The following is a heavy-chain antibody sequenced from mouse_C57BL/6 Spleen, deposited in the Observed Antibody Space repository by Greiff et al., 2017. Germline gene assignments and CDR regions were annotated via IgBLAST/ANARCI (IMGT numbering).Heavy chain of an antibody. D-gene: IGHD2-10*02. Sequence: EVKLVESGGGLVQPGGSLSLSCAASGFTFTDYYMSWVRQPPGKALEWLGFIRNKANGYTTEYSASVKGRFTISRDNSQSILDLQMNALGAEDSATYYCASLGYGLYWYFDVWGTGTTVTVSS. CDR3: ASLGYGLYWYFDV. J-gene: IGHJ1*03. CDR1: GFTFTDYY. V-gene: IGHV7-3*01. CDR2: IRNKANGYTT.